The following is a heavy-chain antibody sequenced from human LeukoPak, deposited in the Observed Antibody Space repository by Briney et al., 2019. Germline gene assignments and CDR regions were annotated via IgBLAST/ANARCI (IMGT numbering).Heavy chain of an antibody. V-gene: IGHV3-23*01. CDR3: AKGGMVRGVIIRYYYGMDV. D-gene: IGHD3-10*01. CDR2: ISGSGGST. J-gene: IGHJ6*02. Sequence: GGPLRLSCAASGFTFSSYAMSWVRQAPGKGLEWVSAISGSGGSTYYADSVKGRFTISRDNSKNTLYLQMNSLRAEDTAVYYCAKGGMVRGVIIRYYYGMDVWGQGTTVTVSS. CDR1: GFTFSSYA.